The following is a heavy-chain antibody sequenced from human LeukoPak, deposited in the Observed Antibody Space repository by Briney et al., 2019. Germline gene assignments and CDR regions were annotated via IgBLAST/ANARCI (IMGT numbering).Heavy chain of an antibody. CDR2: INHNGNVN. Sequence: HPGGSLRLSCGASGFTFSSYWMNWARQAPGKGLEWVASINHNGNVNYYVDSVKGRFTISRDNAKNSLYLQMSNLRAEDTAVYFCARGGGLDVWGQGATVTVSS. J-gene: IGHJ6*02. CDR3: ARGGGLDV. V-gene: IGHV3-7*03. CDR1: GFTFSSYW. D-gene: IGHD3-16*01.